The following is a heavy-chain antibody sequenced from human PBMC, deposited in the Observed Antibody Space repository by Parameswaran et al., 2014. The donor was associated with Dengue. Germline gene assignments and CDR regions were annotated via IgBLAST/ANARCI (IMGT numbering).Heavy chain of an antibody. Sequence: SETLSLTCTVSGGSISSYYWSWIRQPPGKGLEWIGYIYYSGSTNYNPSLKSRVTISVDTSKNQFSLKLSSVTAADTAVYYCARVVVSQYYYYYGMDVWGQGTTVTVSS. CDR2: IYYSGST. CDR3: ARVVVSQYYYYYGMDV. D-gene: IGHD3-22*01. J-gene: IGHJ6*02. CDR1: GGSISSYY. V-gene: IGHV4-59*01.